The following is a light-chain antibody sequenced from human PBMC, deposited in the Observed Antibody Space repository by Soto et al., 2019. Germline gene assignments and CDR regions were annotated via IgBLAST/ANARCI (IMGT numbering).Light chain of an antibody. Sequence: QSALTQPASVSGSPGQSITISCTGTSSDIGAYNFVSWYQQHPGKAPKLMLYDVNIRPSGVSNRSSGSKSGNTASLPISGLQADDEADYYCTSWTTSTTMIFGGGTQLTVL. V-gene: IGLV2-14*03. CDR1: SSDIGAYNF. J-gene: IGLJ2*01. CDR2: DVN. CDR3: TSWTTSTTMI.